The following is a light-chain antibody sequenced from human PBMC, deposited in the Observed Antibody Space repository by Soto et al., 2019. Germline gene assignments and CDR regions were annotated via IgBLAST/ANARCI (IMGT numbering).Light chain of an antibody. Sequence: LTQPPSASGTPGQRVTISCSGSSSNIGTNTINWYKQLPGTAPKLLIYSNDLRPSGVPDRFSGSKSGTSASLAISGLQSEDEADYYCEAWDDRLYGAVFGGGTKVTVL. J-gene: IGLJ2*01. V-gene: IGLV1-44*01. CDR1: SSNIGTNT. CDR3: EAWDDRLYGAV. CDR2: SND.